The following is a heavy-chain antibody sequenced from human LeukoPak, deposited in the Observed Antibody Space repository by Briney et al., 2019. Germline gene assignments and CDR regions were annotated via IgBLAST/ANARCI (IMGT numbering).Heavy chain of an antibody. J-gene: IGHJ5*02. CDR1: GGTFSSYA. Sequence: ASVKVSCKASGGTFSSYAISWVRQAPGRGLEWMGRIIPTLGIANYAQKFQGRVTITADKSTSTAYMELSSLRSEDTAVYYCARGGGDGIAAAGTGFTWFDPWGQGTLVTVSS. CDR2: IIPTLGIA. CDR3: ARGGGDGIAAAGTGFTWFDP. V-gene: IGHV1-69*04. D-gene: IGHD6-13*01.